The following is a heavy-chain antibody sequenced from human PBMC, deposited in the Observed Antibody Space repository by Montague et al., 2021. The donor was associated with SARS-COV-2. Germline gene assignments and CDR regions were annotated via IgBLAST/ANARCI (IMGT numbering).Heavy chain of an antibody. V-gene: IGHV4-4*02. D-gene: IGHD5-24*01. J-gene: IGHJ4*02. CDR3: AREGSRDGYNEGFDY. CDR1: GGSISSNNW. Sequence: SETLSLTCAVSGGSISSNNWWNWVRQPPGKGLEWIGEIYHSGSTNYNPSLKSRVTISVDKSKNLYSLILSSVTAADTAVYYCAREGSRDGYNEGFDYWGQGTLVNVSP. CDR2: IYHSGST.